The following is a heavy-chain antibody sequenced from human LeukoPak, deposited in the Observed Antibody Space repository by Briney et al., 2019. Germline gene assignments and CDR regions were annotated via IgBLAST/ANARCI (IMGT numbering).Heavy chain of an antibody. V-gene: IGHV3-48*02. D-gene: IGHD4-17*01. CDR3: ARAVTTVTRGGLVFDY. CDR1: GFTFSSYS. J-gene: IGHJ4*02. CDR2: ISGSSNTI. Sequence: GGSLRLSCAASGFTFSSYSMNWVRQSPGKGLEWASYISGSSNTIYYADSVKGRFTISRDNAKNSLYLQMNSLRDEDTAVYYCARAVTTVTRGGLVFDYWGQGTLVTVSS.